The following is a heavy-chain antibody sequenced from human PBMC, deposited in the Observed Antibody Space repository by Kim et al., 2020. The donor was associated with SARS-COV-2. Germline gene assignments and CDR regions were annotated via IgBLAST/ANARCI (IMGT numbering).Heavy chain of an antibody. J-gene: IGHJ5*02. V-gene: IGHV1-69*13. Sequence: SVKVSCKASGGTFSSYAISWVRQAPGQGLEWMGGIIPIFGTANYAQKFQGRVTITADESTSTAYMELSSLRSEDTAVYYCARDRDYYDSSGQEPFDPWGQGTLVTVSS. CDR3: ARDRDYYDSSGQEPFDP. CDR1: GGTFSSYA. CDR2: IIPIFGTA. D-gene: IGHD3-22*01.